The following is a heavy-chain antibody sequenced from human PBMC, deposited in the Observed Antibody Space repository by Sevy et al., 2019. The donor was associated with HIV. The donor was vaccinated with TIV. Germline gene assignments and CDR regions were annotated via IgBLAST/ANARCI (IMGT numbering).Heavy chain of an antibody. CDR3: ARVVGYVSGNYYKYSYDFDV. V-gene: IGHV3-21*01. D-gene: IGHD3-10*01. CDR1: GFSFNSYD. CDR2: ISSVSTII. Sequence: GGSLRLSCAASGFSFNSYDMNWVRQAPGKGLEWVSSISSVSTIIYYGDSVRGRFSISRDNAKKSLYLQMDSLRVEDTAVYYCARVVGYVSGNYYKYSYDFDVWGQGTAVTVSS. J-gene: IGHJ6*02.